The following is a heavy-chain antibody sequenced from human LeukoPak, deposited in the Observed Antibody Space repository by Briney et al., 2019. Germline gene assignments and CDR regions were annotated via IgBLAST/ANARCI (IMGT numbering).Heavy chain of an antibody. J-gene: IGHJ4*02. CDR3: ATYGISSRANDY. CDR1: GFTFSNYW. CDR2: IKRDGSDK. Sequence: GGSLRLSCAASGFTFSNYWMTWVRQAPGKGLEWVANIKRDGSDKYYVDSVKGRFTISRDNAKNSLYLQMNSLRAEDTAIYYCATYGISSRANDYWGQGTLVTVSS. D-gene: IGHD6-6*01. V-gene: IGHV3-7*01.